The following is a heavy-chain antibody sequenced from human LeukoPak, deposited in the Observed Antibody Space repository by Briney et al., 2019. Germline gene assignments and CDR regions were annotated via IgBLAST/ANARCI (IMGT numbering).Heavy chain of an antibody. Sequence: ASVKVSCKPSGYTFTSYGFSWVRQAPGQGLEWMGWISAYNGNTNYAQKLQGRVTMTTDTSTSTAYMELRSLRSDDTAVYYCARGDDILTGYFRGFDYWGQGTLVTVSS. CDR3: ARGDDILTGYFRGFDY. V-gene: IGHV1-18*01. CDR1: GYTFTSYG. CDR2: ISAYNGNT. D-gene: IGHD3-9*01. J-gene: IGHJ4*02.